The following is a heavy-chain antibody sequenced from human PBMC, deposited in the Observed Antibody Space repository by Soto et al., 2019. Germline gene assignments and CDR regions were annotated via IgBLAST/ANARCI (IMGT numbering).Heavy chain of an antibody. D-gene: IGHD6-19*01. J-gene: IGHJ6*02. CDR1: GYTFTSYD. CDR3: ARVPEQWLVQRFSYYYYGMDV. Sequence: ASVKVSCKASGYTFTSYDINWVRQATGQGLEWMGWMNPNSGNTGYAQKFQGRVTMTRNTSISTAYMELSSLRSEDTAVYYCARVPEQWLVQRFSYYYYGMDVWGQGTTVTVS. V-gene: IGHV1-8*01. CDR2: MNPNSGNT.